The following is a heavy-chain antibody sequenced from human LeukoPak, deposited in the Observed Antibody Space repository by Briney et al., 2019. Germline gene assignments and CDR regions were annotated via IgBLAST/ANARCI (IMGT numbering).Heavy chain of an antibody. CDR3: ATLGDYYDSSGYHPGDY. CDR1: GFTFSSYA. J-gene: IGHJ4*02. CDR2: ISYDGSNK. D-gene: IGHD3-22*01. V-gene: IGHV3-30*04. Sequence: GGSLRLSCAASGFTFSSYAMHWVRQAPGKGLERVAVISYDGSNKYYADSVKGRFTISRDNSKNTLYLQMNSLRAEDTAVYYCATLGDYYDSSGYHPGDYWGQGTLVTVSS.